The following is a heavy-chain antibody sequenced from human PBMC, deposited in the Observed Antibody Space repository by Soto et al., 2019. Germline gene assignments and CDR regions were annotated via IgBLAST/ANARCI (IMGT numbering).Heavy chain of an antibody. V-gene: IGHV3-23*01. D-gene: IGHD3-3*01. Sequence: PGGSLRLSCAASGFTFSSYAMSWVRQAPGKGLEWVSAISGSGGSTYYADSVKGRFTISRDNSKNTLYLQMNSLRAEDTAVYYCAKDLRSYDFWSGYQYYYYYGMDVWGQGTTVTVSS. CDR3: AKDLRSYDFWSGYQYYYYYGMDV. J-gene: IGHJ6*02. CDR2: ISGSGGST. CDR1: GFTFSSYA.